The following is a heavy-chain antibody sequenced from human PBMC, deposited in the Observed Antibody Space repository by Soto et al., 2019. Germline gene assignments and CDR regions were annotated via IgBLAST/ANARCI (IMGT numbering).Heavy chain of an antibody. CDR1: DGYFSGYY. CDR3: ARVLGDILTGYYPPYYFDY. CDR2: INHSGST. Sequence: SEPLSVTCAVEDGYFSGYYWSWIRKHPGKGLEWIGEINHSGSTNYNPSLKSRVTISVDTSKNQFSLKLSSVTAADTAVYYCARVLGDILTGYYPPYYFDYWGQGTLVTVSS. V-gene: IGHV4-34*01. J-gene: IGHJ4*02. D-gene: IGHD3-9*01.